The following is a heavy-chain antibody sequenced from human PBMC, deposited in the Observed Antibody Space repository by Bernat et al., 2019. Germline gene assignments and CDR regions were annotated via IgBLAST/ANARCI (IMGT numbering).Heavy chain of an antibody. J-gene: IGHJ4*02. CDR1: GYTFTGYY. D-gene: IGHD3-9*01. CDR2: INPNSGGT. CDR3: ARELLGDYDFLPGYYNGPSLDY. V-gene: IGHV1-2*04. Sequence: QVQLVQSGAEVKKPGASVKVSCKASGYTFTGYYMHWVRQAPGQGLEWMGWINPNSGGTNYAQKFQGWVTMTRDTSISQAYMELSRRRSDDTAVYYCARELLGDYDFLPGYYNGPSLDYGGQGTLVTVSA.